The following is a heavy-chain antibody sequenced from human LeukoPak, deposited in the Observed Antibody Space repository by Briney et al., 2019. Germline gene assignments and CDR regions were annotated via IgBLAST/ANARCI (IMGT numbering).Heavy chain of an antibody. CDR3: AREAQIITMVRGYFDY. CDR2: VSSSGSTI. CDR1: GLTFRNAW. J-gene: IGHJ4*02. D-gene: IGHD3-10*01. V-gene: IGHV3-11*04. Sequence: GGSLRLSCAASGLTFRNAWMSWVRQTPWKGLEWVSYVSSSGSTIYYADSVKGRFTISRDNAKNSLYLQMNSLRAEDTAVYYCAREAQIITMVRGYFDYWGQGTLVTVSS.